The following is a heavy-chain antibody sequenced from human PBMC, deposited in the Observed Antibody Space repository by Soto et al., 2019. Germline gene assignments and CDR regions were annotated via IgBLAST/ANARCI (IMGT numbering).Heavy chain of an antibody. D-gene: IGHD2-21*02. Sequence: QGQLQQCGAGLLKPSETLSLTGAVYGGSVNSGNYYWSWIRQPPGKGLEWIGEMSHSGGTHFNPSLKSRVTISVDTSKNQFSLKMSSVTAADTALYYCARVERGTAATVVDAFDIWGPGTLVTVSS. CDR3: ARVERGTAATVVDAFDI. CDR1: GGSVNSGNYY. J-gene: IGHJ3*02. CDR2: MSHSGGT. V-gene: IGHV4-34*01.